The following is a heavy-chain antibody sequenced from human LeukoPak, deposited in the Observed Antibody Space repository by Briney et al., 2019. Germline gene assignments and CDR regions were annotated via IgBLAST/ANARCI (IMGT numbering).Heavy chain of an antibody. CDR1: GLSFSSYS. V-gene: IGHV3-48*01. CDR2: IYVGSSLT. D-gene: IGHD4/OR15-4a*01. CDR3: ARGHPDYASAYYFDY. Sequence: GESLKISCAASGLSFSSYSMNWVRQAPGKGLEWIAYIYVGSSLTFYADSVKGRFTISRDNAKNSLYLHMNSLTAEDTAVYYCARGHPDYASAYYFDYWGQGTPVTVCS. J-gene: IGHJ4*02.